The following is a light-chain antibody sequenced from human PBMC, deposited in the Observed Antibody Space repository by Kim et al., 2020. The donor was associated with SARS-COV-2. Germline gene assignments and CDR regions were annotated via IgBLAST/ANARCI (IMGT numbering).Light chain of an antibody. CDR3: QQYNNWPPYT. CDR1: RSVGSD. CDR2: GAI. Sequence: EIVMTQSPATLSVSPGKSATLSCRAGRSVGSDLAWYQQKPGQAPRLLIWGAINTYTGIPARFRGSGSGTEFTLTISSLQSEDSAVYYCQQYNNWPPYTFGQGTKLEIK. V-gene: IGKV3-15*01. J-gene: IGKJ2*01.